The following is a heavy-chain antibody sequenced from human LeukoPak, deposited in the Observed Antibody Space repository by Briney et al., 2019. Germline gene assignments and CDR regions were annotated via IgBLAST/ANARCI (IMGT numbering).Heavy chain of an antibody. D-gene: IGHD3-22*01. CDR3: ARAEEDYYDSSGYSNWFDP. V-gene: IGHV3-53*01. CDR2: IYSGGST. CDR1: GFTVSSNY. J-gene: IGHJ5*02. Sequence: GGSLRLSCAASGFTVSSNYMSWVRQAPGKGLEWASVIYSGGSTYYADSVKGRFTISRDNSKITPYLQMNSLRAEDTAVYYCARAEEDYYDSSGYSNWFDPWGQGTLVTVSS.